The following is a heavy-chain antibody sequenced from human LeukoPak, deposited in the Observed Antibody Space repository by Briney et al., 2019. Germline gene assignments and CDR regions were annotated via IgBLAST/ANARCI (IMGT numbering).Heavy chain of an antibody. V-gene: IGHV1-46*01. D-gene: IGHD3-10*01. CDR1: GYTFTSYS. CDR2: INPNGGST. CDR3: ARGGMVRDRRHFQFDH. Sequence: ASVKVSCKASGYTFTSYSMHWVRQAPGQGLEWMGIINPNGGSTIYAQKFQGRVTMTRDTSTSTVYMDLTSLRSEGTAVYYCARGGMVRDRRHFQFDHWGQGTLVTVSS. J-gene: IGHJ4*02.